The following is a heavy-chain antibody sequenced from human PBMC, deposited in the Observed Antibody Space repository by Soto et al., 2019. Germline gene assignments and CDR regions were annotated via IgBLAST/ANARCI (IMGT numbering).Heavy chain of an antibody. CDR2: SSGSGGST. CDR1: GFTFSRYA. V-gene: IGHV3-23*01. D-gene: IGHD3-10*01. CDR3: AKGGDYGSGLFDP. J-gene: IGHJ5*02. Sequence: EVQLLESGGGLVQPGGSLRLSCAASGFTFSRYAMSWVRQAPGKGLEWVSASSGSGGSTYYADSVKGRFTISRDNSKNTLYLQMNSLRAEDTAVYYCAKGGDYGSGLFDPWGQGTLVTVSS.